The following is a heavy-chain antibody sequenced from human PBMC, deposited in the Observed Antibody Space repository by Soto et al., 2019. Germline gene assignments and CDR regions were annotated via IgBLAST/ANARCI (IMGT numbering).Heavy chain of an antibody. Sequence: QITLKESGPTLVKPTQTLTLTCTFSGFSLSTNGVGVGWIRQPPGKALEWLALIYWDDDQRYIPSLKSRLTITKDTSKNQVVLTITNMDPVDTATYYCARLLLYQGWFDPWGQGTLVTVSS. D-gene: IGHD3-10*01. J-gene: IGHJ5*02. CDR2: IYWDDDQ. CDR3: ARLLLYQGWFDP. V-gene: IGHV2-5*02. CDR1: GFSLSTNGVG.